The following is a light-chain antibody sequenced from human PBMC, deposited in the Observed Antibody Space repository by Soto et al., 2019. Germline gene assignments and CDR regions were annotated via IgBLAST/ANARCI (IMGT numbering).Light chain of an antibody. CDR3: SSYRVGGSYV. CDR1: SSDVGRHNA. J-gene: IGLJ1*01. V-gene: IGLV2-14*03. Sequence: QSVLTQPASVSGSPGQSITFSCSGTSSDVGRHNAVSWYQQHPGKVPQLMIYDVSIRPSGISDRLSASKSGNMASLTISGLQAEDEADYYCSSYRVGGSYVFGTGTKSPS. CDR2: DVS.